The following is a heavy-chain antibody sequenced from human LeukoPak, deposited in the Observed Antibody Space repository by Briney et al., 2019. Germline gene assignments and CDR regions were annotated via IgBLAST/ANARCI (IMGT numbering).Heavy chain of an antibody. J-gene: IGHJ4*02. D-gene: IGHD2-2*01. CDR2: INPNSGGT. Sequence: GASVKVSCKASGYTFTGYYMHWVRQAPGQGLEWMGWINPNSGGTNYAQKFQGRVTMTRDTSISTAYMELSRLRSDDTAVYYCARAPPTIVVVPAAPFDYWGQGTLVTVSS. CDR1: GYTFTGYY. CDR3: ARAPPTIVVVPAAPFDY. V-gene: IGHV1-2*02.